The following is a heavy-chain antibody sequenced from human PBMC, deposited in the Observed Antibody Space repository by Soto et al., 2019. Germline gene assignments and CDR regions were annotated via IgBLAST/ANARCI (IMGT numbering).Heavy chain of an antibody. V-gene: IGHV3-73*01. CDR2: IRSKANSYAT. Sequence: PGGSLRLSCAASGFTFSGSAMHWVRQASGKGLEWVGRIRSKANSYATAYAASVKGRFTISRDDSKNTAYLQMNSLKTEDTAVYYCTRQSASGGYCSGGSCSTSGYYYYMDVWGKGTTVTVSS. D-gene: IGHD2-15*01. CDR1: GFTFSGSA. J-gene: IGHJ6*03. CDR3: TRQSASGGYCSGGSCSTSGYYYYMDV.